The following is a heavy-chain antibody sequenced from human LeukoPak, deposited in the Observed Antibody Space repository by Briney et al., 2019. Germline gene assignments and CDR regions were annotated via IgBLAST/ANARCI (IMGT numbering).Heavy chain of an antibody. J-gene: IGHJ5*01. D-gene: IGHD1-26*01. CDR2: INSGGSAV. CDR3: ARVGSRGDWFDY. V-gene: IGHV3-48*01. CDR1: GFTFSTYN. Sequence: GGSLRLSCAASGFTFSTYNMLWVRQTPGKGLEWLFYINSGGSAVHYADSVKDRYTFSRDNAKNSLYLQMNSLRVEDTGIYYCARVGSRGDWFDYWGQGTRVTVSS.